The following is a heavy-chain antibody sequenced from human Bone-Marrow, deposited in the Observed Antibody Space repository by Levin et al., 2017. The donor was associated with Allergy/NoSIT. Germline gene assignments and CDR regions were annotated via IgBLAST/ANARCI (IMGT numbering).Heavy chain of an antibody. CDR3: AQDRRATLTSAGSLES. CDR2: ISYDGSNQ. V-gene: IGHV3-30*18. J-gene: IGHJ4*02. Sequence: GGSLRLSCAASGFTFSLYGMHWVRQAPGKGLEWVTIISYDGSNQYYADSVKGRFTISRDNSKNTLFLQMKSLRPDDTAVYYCAQDRRATLTSAGSLESWGQGTLVTVSS. CDR1: GFTFSLYG. D-gene: IGHD5-24*01.